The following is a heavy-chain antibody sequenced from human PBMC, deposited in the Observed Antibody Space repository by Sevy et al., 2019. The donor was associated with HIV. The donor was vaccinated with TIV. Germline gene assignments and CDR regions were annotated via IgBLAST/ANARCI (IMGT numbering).Heavy chain of an antibody. Sequence: ASVKVSCKASGYTFTGQYIHWVRQAPGQGLEWMGWINPNSGNTNYAQEFQGRVTMIRDTSISTAYMELSGLKSDDTAGYYCSRDLRLRGYSYGCFDYWGQGTLVTVSS. CDR1: GYTFTGQY. CDR3: SRDLRLRGYSYGCFDY. J-gene: IGHJ4*02. D-gene: IGHD5-18*01. V-gene: IGHV1-2*02. CDR2: INPNSGNT.